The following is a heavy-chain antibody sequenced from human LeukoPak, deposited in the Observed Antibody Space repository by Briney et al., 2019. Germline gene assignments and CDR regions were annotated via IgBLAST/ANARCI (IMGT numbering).Heavy chain of an antibody. D-gene: IGHD3-9*01. V-gene: IGHV3-21*01. CDR1: GFTFSSYS. J-gene: IGHJ6*02. CDR2: ISSSSSYI. Sequence: GGSLRLSCAASGFTFSSYSMNWVRQAPGKRLEWVSSISSSSSYIYYADSVKGRFTISRDNAKNSLYLQMNSLRAEDTAVYYCARDFSPRYFDWLPRYYYYGMDVWGQGTTVTVSS. CDR3: ARDFSPRYFDWLPRYYYYGMDV.